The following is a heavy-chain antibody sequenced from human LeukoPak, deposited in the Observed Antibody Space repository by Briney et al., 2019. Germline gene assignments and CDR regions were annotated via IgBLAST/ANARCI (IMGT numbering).Heavy chain of an antibody. CDR2: INPSGGST. J-gene: IGHJ4*02. V-gene: IGHV1-46*01. Sequence: ASVKVSCKASGYTFTSYYMHWVRQAPGQGLEWMGIINPSGGSTSYAQKFQGRVTMTRDTSTSTVYMELSRLRSEETDVYKCARGPGSSSLREGGYYFDYWGQGTLVTVSS. D-gene: IGHD3-16*01. CDR3: ARGPGSSSLREGGYYFDY. CDR1: GYTFTSYY.